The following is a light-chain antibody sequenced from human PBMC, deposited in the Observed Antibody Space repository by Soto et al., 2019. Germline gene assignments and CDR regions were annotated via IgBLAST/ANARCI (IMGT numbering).Light chain of an antibody. J-gene: IGLJ2*01. CDR2: EVT. CDR1: SSDVGGYNY. CDR3: SSYINSITFVV. Sequence: QSALTQPASVSGSPGQSITLSCTGTSSDVGGYNYVSWYQHHPGKAPKLMIYEVTNRPSGVSDRFSASKSGNTASLTISGLQAEDEADYYCSSYINSITFVVFGGGTQLTVL. V-gene: IGLV2-14*01.